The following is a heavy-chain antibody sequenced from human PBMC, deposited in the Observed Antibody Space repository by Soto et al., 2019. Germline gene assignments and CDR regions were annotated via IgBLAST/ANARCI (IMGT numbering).Heavy chain of an antibody. V-gene: IGHV4-30-4*01. J-gene: IGHJ4*02. D-gene: IGHD4-17*01. CDR2: IYYSGST. CDR3: ARNPDYGDPLGYFDY. Sequence: SETLSLTCTVSGGSISSGDYYWSWIRQPPGKGLEWIGYIYYSGSTYYNPSLKSRVTMSVDTSKNQFSLKLSSVTAADTAVYYCARNPDYGDPLGYFDYWGPGTLVTVSS. CDR1: GGSISSGDYY.